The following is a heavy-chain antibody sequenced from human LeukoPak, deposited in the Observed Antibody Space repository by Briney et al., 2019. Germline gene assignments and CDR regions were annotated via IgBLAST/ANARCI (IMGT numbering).Heavy chain of an antibody. CDR2: IRTSAGST. V-gene: IGHV3-23*01. J-gene: IGHJ4*02. CDR3: GKTTVGYSSGQKPAWPVDY. D-gene: IGHD5-18*01. CDR1: GFSFTSYA. Sequence: GGSLRLSCAASGFSFTSYAMTWVRQAPGKGLEWVSEIRTSAGSTYYADPVKGRFTISRDNSRNTVYLQINSLRAEDTAVYYCGKTTVGYSSGQKPAWPVDYWGQGTLVTVSS.